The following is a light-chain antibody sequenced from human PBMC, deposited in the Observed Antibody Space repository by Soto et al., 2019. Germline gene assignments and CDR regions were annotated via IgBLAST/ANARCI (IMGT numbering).Light chain of an antibody. V-gene: IGKV1-33*01. J-gene: IGKJ4*01. Sequence: DIQMTQSPSSLSASVGDRVTITCQASQDISNYLNWYQQNPGKAPKLLIYDASTLETGVPSRFSGSGSGTHFTFTISSLQPEDIATYYCQQYDNLPITFGGGTKVQIK. CDR1: QDISNY. CDR2: DAS. CDR3: QQYDNLPIT.